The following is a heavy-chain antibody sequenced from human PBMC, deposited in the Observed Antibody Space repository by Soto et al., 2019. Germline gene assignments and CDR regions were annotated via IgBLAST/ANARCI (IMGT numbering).Heavy chain of an antibody. CDR1: GGTFSSYT. J-gene: IGHJ1*01. D-gene: IGHD2-15*01. CDR2: IIPILGIA. V-gene: IGHV1-69*02. CDR3: AQTHLLYCSSTSCYLDCSGGSCYSSVYVQH. Sequence: QVQLVQSGAEVKKPGSSVKVSCKASGGTFSSYTISGVRQAPGQGLEWMGRIIPILGIANYAQKFQGRVTITADKSTSTAYMALSSLRSEDTTVYYCAQTHLLYCSSTSCYLDCSGGSCYSSVYVQHWGQGTLVTVSS.